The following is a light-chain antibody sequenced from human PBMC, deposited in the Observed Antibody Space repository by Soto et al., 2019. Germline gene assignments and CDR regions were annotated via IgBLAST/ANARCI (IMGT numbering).Light chain of an antibody. V-gene: IGLV2-8*01. CDR2: EVT. CDR1: SSDVGGYNY. J-gene: IGLJ1*01. Sequence: QSALTQPPSASGSPGQSVTISCTGTSSDVGGYNYVSWYQQHPGKAPKVIIYEVTKRPSGVPDRFSGYKSGNTASLTVSGLQAEDEADYYCTSYAGSNKLGVFGTGTKVTVL. CDR3: TSYAGSNKLGV.